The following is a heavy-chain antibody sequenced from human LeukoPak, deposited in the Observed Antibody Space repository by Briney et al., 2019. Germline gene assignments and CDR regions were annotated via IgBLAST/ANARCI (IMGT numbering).Heavy chain of an antibody. CDR1: GGTFSSYA. CDR2: IIPILGTA. D-gene: IGHD2-2*01. CDR3: ARCGDSTNCYDLDY. V-gene: IGHV1-69*05. Sequence: SVKVSCKASGGTFSSYAISWVRQAPGQGLEWMGGIIPILGTANYAQKFQGRVTITTDESTSTAYMELSSLRSEDTAVYYCARCGDSTNCYDLDYWGQGTLVTVSS. J-gene: IGHJ4*02.